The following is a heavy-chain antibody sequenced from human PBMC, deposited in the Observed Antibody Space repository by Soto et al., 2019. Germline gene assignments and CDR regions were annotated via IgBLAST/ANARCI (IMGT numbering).Heavy chain of an antibody. D-gene: IGHD3-9*01. Sequence: QVPLVQSGAEVKKPGASVKVSCKASGYTFTSYGISWVRQAPGQGLEWMGWISAYNGNTNYAQKLQGRVTMTTDTSTSTAYMELRSLRSDDTAVYYCARGFSYDILTGSNYYYYYGMDVWGQGTTVTVSS. CDR1: GYTFTSYG. J-gene: IGHJ6*02. V-gene: IGHV1-18*04. CDR2: ISAYNGNT. CDR3: ARGFSYDILTGSNYYYYYGMDV.